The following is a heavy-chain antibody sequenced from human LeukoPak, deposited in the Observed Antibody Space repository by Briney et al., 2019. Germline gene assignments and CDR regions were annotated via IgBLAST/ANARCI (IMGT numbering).Heavy chain of an antibody. CDR2: IYYSGST. CDR1: GGSISSYY. CDR3: ARPQYGDYYYGMDV. V-gene: IGHV4-59*01. J-gene: IGHJ6*02. D-gene: IGHD4-17*01. Sequence: PSETLSLTCTVPGGSISSYYWSWIRQPPGKGLEWIGYIYYSGSTNYNPSLKSRVTISVDTSKNQFSLKLSSVTAADTAVYYCARPQYGDYYYGMDVWGQGTTVTVSS.